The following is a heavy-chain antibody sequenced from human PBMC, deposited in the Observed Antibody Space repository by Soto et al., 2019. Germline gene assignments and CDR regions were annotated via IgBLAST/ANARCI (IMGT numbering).Heavy chain of an antibody. Sequence: VGSLRLSCAASGFTFSSYAMSWVRQAPGKGLEWVSAISGSGGSTYYADSVKGRFTISRDNSKNTLYLQMNSLRAEDTAVYYCAKDGWDPSMVFDIWGQGTMVTVSS. D-gene: IGHD1-26*01. CDR2: ISGSGGST. CDR3: AKDGWDPSMVFDI. CDR1: GFTFSSYA. J-gene: IGHJ3*02. V-gene: IGHV3-23*01.